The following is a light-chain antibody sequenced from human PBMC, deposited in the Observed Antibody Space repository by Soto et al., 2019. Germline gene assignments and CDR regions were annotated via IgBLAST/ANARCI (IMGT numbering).Light chain of an antibody. V-gene: IGLV2-11*01. CDR3: CSYTSSATYV. Sequence: QSALIQPPSVSGSPGQSVTISCTGTSSDVGSYDYVSWYQQHPGTVPKPMIYNVTTQPSGVPDRFSGSRSGNSASMTISGLQAEDEADYSCCSYTSSATYVSETGTKVTVL. J-gene: IGLJ1*01. CDR1: SSDVGSYDY. CDR2: NVT.